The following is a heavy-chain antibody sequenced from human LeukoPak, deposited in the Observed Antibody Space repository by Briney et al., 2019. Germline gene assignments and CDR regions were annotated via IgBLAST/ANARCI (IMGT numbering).Heavy chain of an antibody. Sequence: PGGSLRLSCVASGVTLSNYAMSWARQAPGKGLEWVSVIYSGGNIYYIDSVKGRFTISRDTSKNTLYLQMNSLRAEDTAVYYCASRHCSGGGCYFAGADPFDYWGQGTLVTVSS. J-gene: IGHJ4*02. CDR1: GVTLSNYA. CDR3: ASRHCSGGGCYFAGADPFDY. CDR2: IYSGGNI. D-gene: IGHD2-15*01. V-gene: IGHV3-53*01.